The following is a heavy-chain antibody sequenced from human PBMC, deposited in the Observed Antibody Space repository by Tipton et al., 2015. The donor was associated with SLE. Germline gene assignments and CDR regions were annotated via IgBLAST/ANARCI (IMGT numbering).Heavy chain of an antibody. CDR1: GGSINSYNW. CDR2: IYHSGGT. Sequence: TLSLTCTVSGGSINSYNWWTWVRQPPGKGLEWIGEIYHSGGTNYNPSLKSRITISLDPSKNQFSLKLNSVTAADTAVYYCARDLASYYGVDVWGQGTTVTVSS. D-gene: IGHD3-3*02. CDR3: ARDLASYYGVDV. J-gene: IGHJ6*02. V-gene: IGHV4-4*02.